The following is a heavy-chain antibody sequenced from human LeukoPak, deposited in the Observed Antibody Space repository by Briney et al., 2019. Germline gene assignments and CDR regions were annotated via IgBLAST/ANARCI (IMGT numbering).Heavy chain of an antibody. V-gene: IGHV4-59*01. J-gene: IGHJ4*02. CDR1: GGSISSYY. Sequence: SETLSLTCTVSGGSISSYYWSWMRQPPGKGLEWGGYIYYSGSTNYNPSLKSRVTISVDTSKNQFSLKLSSVTAADTAVYYCARRAGAYSHPYDYWGQGTLVTVSS. CDR3: ARRAGAYSHPYDY. D-gene: IGHD4/OR15-4a*01. CDR2: IYYSGST.